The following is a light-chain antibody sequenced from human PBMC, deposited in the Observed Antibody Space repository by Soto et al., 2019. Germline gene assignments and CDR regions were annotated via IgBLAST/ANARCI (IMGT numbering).Light chain of an antibody. Sequence: QSALTQPASVSGSPGQSITISCTGTSSDVGGYNYVSWYQQRPGKAPKLMIYDVSNRPSGVSDRFSGSKSGNTASLTISGLQAEDEAEYYCSSYTSSSTVVFGGGTKLTVL. CDR2: DVS. V-gene: IGLV2-14*03. J-gene: IGLJ2*01. CDR3: SSYTSSSTVV. CDR1: SSDVGGYNY.